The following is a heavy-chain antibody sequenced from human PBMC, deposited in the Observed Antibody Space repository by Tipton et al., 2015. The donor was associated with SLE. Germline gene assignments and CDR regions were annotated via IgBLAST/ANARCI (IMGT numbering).Heavy chain of an antibody. D-gene: IGHD6-19*01. V-gene: IGHV3-66*01. CDR3: AKGWEGAGAFDS. Sequence: SLRLSCAASGFTVSRNYMSWVRQAPGKGLEWVSVIHSGGSTYYADSVKGRFTISRDNSKNTVYLQMNSLRAEDTAVYYCAKGWEGAGAFDSWGQGTLVTVSS. CDR2: IHSGGST. CDR1: GFTVSRNY. J-gene: IGHJ4*02.